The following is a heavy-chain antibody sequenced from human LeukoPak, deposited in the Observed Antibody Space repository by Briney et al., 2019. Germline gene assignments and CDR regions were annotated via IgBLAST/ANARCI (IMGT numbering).Heavy chain of an antibody. CDR2: ISDSGTYI. CDR3: ARGHSSSWSGDY. Sequence: GGSLRLSCAASGFTFSTHSMIWARQAPGKGLEWVSSISDSGTYIFYADSVKGRFTISRDNAKNSLYLQMNSLRAEDTAVYYCARGHSSSWSGDYWGQGTLVTVSS. V-gene: IGHV3-21*01. CDR1: GFTFSTHS. J-gene: IGHJ4*02. D-gene: IGHD6-13*01.